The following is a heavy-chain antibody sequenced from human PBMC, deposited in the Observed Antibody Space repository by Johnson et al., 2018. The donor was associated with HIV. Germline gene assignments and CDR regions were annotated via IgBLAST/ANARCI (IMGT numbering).Heavy chain of an antibody. CDR3: AKDQSWIGTGHDTFDI. D-gene: IGHD1-1*01. CDR2: IWHDGRDV. CDR1: GFTFSSYA. Sequence: VQLVESGGGVVQPGRSLRLSCAASGFTFSSYAMHWVRQAPGKGLEWVAFIWHDGRDVYYADSVKGRFTISRDNSKNTLYLQMSSLGAEDTAVYYCAKDQSWIGTGHDTFDIWGQGTMVTVSS. V-gene: IGHV3-30*02. J-gene: IGHJ3*02.